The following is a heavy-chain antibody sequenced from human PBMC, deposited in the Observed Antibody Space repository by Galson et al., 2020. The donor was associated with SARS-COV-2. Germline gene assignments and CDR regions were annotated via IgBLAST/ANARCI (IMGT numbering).Heavy chain of an antibody. CDR1: GFTFSSCA. V-gene: IGHV3-23*05. CDR2: IGTGT. D-gene: IGHD3-22*01. J-gene: IGHJ4*02. Sequence: GGSLRLSCAASGFTFSSCAMSWVRQAPGKGLEWVSSIGTGTYYADSVKGRFTISRDISKSTVYLQVNSLRAEDTAVYYCAKRFLRSSGYYAFDYWGQGTLVSVSS. CDR3: AKRFLRSSGYYAFDY.